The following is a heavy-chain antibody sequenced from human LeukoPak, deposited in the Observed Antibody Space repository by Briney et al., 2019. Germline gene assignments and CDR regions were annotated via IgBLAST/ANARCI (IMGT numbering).Heavy chain of an antibody. CDR2: INHSGST. V-gene: IGHV4-34*01. CDR3: AREVTVTTRYNWFDS. CDR1: GGSFSGYY. Sequence: SETLSLTCAVYGGSFSGYYWSWIRQPPGKGLEWIGEINHSGSTNYNPSLKSRVTISVDTSKNQFSLKLSSVTAADAAVYYCAREVTVTTRYNWFDSWGHGTLVTVSS. D-gene: IGHD4-11*01. J-gene: IGHJ5*01.